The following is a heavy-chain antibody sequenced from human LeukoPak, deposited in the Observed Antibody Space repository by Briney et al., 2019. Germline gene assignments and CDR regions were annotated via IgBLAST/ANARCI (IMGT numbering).Heavy chain of an antibody. CDR3: AREGSSGYDFDY. J-gene: IGHJ4*02. D-gene: IGHD5-12*01. V-gene: IGHV4-31*03. Sequence: SETLSLTCTVSGASISSSGYYWSWLRQHPGKGLEWIAYISRSGDTYYNPSLKSRLIISIDTSTHQFFLRLTSVTAADTAVYCCAREGSSGYDFDYWGQGTLVTVSS. CDR2: ISRSGDT. CDR1: GASISSSGYY.